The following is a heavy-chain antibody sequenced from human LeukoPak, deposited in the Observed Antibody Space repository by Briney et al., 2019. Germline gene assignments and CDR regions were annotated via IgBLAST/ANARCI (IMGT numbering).Heavy chain of an antibody. CDR1: GGSISSSSYY. V-gene: IGHV4-39*01. D-gene: IGHD3-9*01. CDR3: ARLSKGRYFDYIFDH. J-gene: IGHJ4*02. CDR2: IYYSGST. Sequence: SETLSLTCTVSGGSISSSSYYWGWIRQPPGKGLEWIGSIYYSGSTYYNPSLKSRVTISVDTSKNQFSLKLSSVTAADTAVYYCARLSKGRYFDYIFDHWGQGTVVTVSS.